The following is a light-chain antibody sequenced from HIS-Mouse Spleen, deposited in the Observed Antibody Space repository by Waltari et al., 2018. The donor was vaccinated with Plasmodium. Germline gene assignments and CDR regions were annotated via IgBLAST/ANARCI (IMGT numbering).Light chain of an antibody. V-gene: IGLV3-27*01. Sequence: YELTQPSPVSVPPGQTARITCSGDVLANKYARGFQQKPGPAPVLVIYKDSERPSGSHERFSGSSSGTTVSLTISGAQVEDEADYYCYSAADNNRVFGGGTKLTVL. J-gene: IGLJ3*02. CDR3: YSAADNNRV. CDR1: VLANKY. CDR2: KDS.